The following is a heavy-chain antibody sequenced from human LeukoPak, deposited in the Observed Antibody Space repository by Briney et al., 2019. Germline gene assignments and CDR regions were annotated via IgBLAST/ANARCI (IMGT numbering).Heavy chain of an antibody. V-gene: IGHV3-15*01. CDR3: TTDYGSY. J-gene: IGHJ4*02. D-gene: IGHD4-17*01. CDR2: IKSKTDGETT. CDR1: GFTFSNAW. Sequence: GGSLRLSCAASGFTFSNAWMSWVRQAPGKGLEWVGRIKSKTDGETTDYAAPVKGRFTISRDDSKNTLYLQMNSLKTEDTAVYYCTTDYGSYWGQGTLVTVSS.